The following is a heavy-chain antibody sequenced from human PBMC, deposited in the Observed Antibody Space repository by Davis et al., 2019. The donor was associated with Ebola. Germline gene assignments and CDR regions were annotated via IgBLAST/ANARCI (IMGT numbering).Heavy chain of an antibody. D-gene: IGHD2-15*01. Sequence: MPSETLSLSCTVSGGSISSGGYYWSWIRQHPGKGLEWIGYIYYSGSTYYNPSLKSRVTISVDTSKNQFSLKLSSVTAADTAVYYCARGRGIYCSGGSCYPGLDYWGQGTLVTVSS. V-gene: IGHV4-31*03. J-gene: IGHJ4*02. CDR1: GGSISSGGYY. CDR2: IYYSGST. CDR3: ARGRGIYCSGGSCYPGLDY.